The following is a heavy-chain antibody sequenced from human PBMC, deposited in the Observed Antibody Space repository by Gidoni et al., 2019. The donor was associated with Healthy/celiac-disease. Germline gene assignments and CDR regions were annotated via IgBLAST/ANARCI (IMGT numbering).Heavy chain of an antibody. D-gene: IGHD2-21*02. V-gene: IGHV3-30*18. J-gene: IGHJ6*02. CDR2: ISYDGSNK. CDR3: AKDAQCGGDCYMAYYYYGMDV. CDR1: GFTVSSYC. Sequence: QVQLVESGGGVVQPGRSMRLSCAASGFTVSSYCMPLVRQAPGKGLEWVAVISYDGSNKYYADSVKGRFTISRDNSKNTLYLQMNSLRAEDTAVYYCAKDAQCGGDCYMAYYYYGMDVWGQGTTVTVSS.